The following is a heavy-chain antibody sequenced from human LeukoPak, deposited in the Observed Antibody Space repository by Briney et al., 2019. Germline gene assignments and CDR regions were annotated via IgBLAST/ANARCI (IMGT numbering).Heavy chain of an antibody. Sequence: GGSLRLSCAASGFTVSSNYMSWVRQAPGKGLEYVSAISSNGGSTYYANSVKGRFTISRDNSKNTLYLQMGSLRAEDMAVYYCARGAVPSYDFWSGYYTGGSVYWGQGTLVTVSS. J-gene: IGHJ4*02. CDR1: GFTVSSNY. D-gene: IGHD3-3*01. CDR3: ARGAVPSYDFWSGYYTGGSVY. V-gene: IGHV3-64*01. CDR2: ISSNGGST.